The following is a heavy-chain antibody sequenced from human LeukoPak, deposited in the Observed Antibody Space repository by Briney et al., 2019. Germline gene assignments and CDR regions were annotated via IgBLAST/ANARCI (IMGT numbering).Heavy chain of an antibody. J-gene: IGHJ4*02. CDR2: INHSGST. D-gene: IGHD2-2*02. CDR1: GGSFSGYY. V-gene: IGHV4-34*01. Sequence: SETLSLTCAVYGGSFSGYYWSWIRQPPGKGLEWIGEINHSGSTNYNPSLKSRVTISVDTSKNQFSPKLSSVTAADTAVYYCARVILGYCSSTSCYRRPFDYWGQGTLVTVSS. CDR3: ARVILGYCSSTSCYRRPFDY.